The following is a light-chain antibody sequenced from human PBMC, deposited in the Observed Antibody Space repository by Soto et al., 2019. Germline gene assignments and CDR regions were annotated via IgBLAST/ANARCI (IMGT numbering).Light chain of an antibody. CDR3: QQSYNPPYT. CDR2: AAS. CDR1: QIITTY. Sequence: DIQMTQSPSSLSASVGDRVTITCRASQIITTYVNWYQQKPGKAPKFLIYAASSLQPGVPSRFSGSASRSGTDFTLTISSLQPEDVATYYCQQSYNPPYTFGQGTRLEIK. J-gene: IGKJ2*01. V-gene: IGKV1-39*01.